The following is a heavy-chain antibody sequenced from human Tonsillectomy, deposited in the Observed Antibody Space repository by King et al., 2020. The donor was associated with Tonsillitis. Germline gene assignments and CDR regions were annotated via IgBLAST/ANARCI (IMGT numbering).Heavy chain of an antibody. V-gene: IGHV3-15*07. Sequence: VQLVESGGGWGSPGGHFGPSGQALGLIFNNAGWNGVARPQGKGRDGVGGIKRKRNGEKTDYVAPVKGRFTISRDDSKNTLYLQVNSLKTEDTAVYYCTTDCSSTRCYGWAWFDTWGQGSLVTVSS. D-gene: IGHD2-2*01. J-gene: IGHJ5*02. CDR1: GLIFNNAG. CDR2: IKRKRNGEKT. CDR3: TTDCSSTRCYGWAWFDT.